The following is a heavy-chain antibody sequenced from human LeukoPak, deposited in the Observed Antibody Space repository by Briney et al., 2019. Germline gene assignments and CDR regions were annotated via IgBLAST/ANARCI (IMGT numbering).Heavy chain of an antibody. D-gene: IGHD4-17*01. CDR3: ARSSVTKIFDS. CDR2: INHSGSS. Sequence: SETLCLTCAVYGGSFSDYYWTWIRQPPEKGLEWIGEINHSGSSNYNPSLKSRVTISVDTSMNQFSLNLNSVTAADTAVYYCARSSVTKIFDSWGQGTLVTVSS. CDR1: GGSFSDYY. J-gene: IGHJ4*02. V-gene: IGHV4-34*01.